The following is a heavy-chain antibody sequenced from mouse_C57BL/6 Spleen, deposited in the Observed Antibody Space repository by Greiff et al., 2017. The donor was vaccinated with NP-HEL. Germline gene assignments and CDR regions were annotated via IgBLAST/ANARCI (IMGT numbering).Heavy chain of an antibody. CDR3: TRRYDYDAYFDY. Sequence: VQLQQSGAELVRPGASVTLSCKASGYTFTDYEMHWVKQTPVHGLEWIGAIDPETGGTAYNQKFKGKAILTADKSSSTAYMELRSLTSEDSAVYYCTRRYDYDAYFDYWGKGTTLTVSS. J-gene: IGHJ2*01. V-gene: IGHV1-15*01. CDR2: IDPETGGT. CDR1: GYTFTDYE. D-gene: IGHD2-4*01.